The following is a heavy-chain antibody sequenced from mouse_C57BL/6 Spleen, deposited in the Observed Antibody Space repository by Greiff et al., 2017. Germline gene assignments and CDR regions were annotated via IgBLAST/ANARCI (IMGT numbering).Heavy chain of an antibody. Sequence: QVQLQQPGAELVKPGASVKLSCKASGYTFTSYWMQWVKQRPGQGLEWIGEIDPSDSYTNYNQKFKGKATLTVDTSSSTAYMQLSSLTSEDSAVYYCARGEGTTVVASFDYWGQGTTLTVSS. CDR2: IDPSDSYT. D-gene: IGHD1-1*01. V-gene: IGHV1-50*01. CDR1: GYTFTSYW. CDR3: ARGEGTTVVASFDY. J-gene: IGHJ2*01.